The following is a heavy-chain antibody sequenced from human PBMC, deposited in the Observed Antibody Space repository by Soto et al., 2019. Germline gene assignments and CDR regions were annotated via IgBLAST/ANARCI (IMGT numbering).Heavy chain of an antibody. CDR1: GFTFSSYG. CDR2: IWYDGSNK. D-gene: IGHD4-4*01. J-gene: IGHJ4*02. V-gene: IGHV3-33*01. Sequence: GGSLRLSCAASGFTFSSYGMHWVRQAPGKGLEWVAVIWYDGSNKYYADSVKGRFTISRDNSKNTLYLQMNSLRAEDTAVYYCAREMTTVTSPFDYWGQGALVTVSS. CDR3: AREMTTVTSPFDY.